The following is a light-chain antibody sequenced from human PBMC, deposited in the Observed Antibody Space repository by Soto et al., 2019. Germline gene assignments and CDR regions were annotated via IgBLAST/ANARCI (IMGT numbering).Light chain of an antibody. Sequence: QSVLTQPASVSGSPGQSITISCTGTSSDVGGYNCVSWYQQHPGKAPQLMIYEVSNRPSGVSNRFSGSKSGNTASLTISGLQAEDEADYYCSSYTSSSTFYVFGTGTKLTVL. J-gene: IGLJ1*01. CDR1: SSDVGGYNC. V-gene: IGLV2-14*01. CDR2: EVS. CDR3: SSYTSSSTFYV.